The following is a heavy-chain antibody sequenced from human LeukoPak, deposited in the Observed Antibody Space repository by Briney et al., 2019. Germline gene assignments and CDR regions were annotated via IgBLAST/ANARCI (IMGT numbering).Heavy chain of an antibody. J-gene: IGHJ5*02. D-gene: IGHD6-19*01. CDR1: GFTFSKYW. Sequence: GRSLRLSCALSGFTFSKYWMNWVRHAQGKGREWVANIKEDGEEKKYMDSVKGRFTIYRDNAKESLYLQMNSLRDEDAAVYYCSRDGRGAGRPYNLFDPWGQGTLVIVSS. CDR3: SRDGRGAGRPYNLFDP. V-gene: IGHV3-7*01. CDR2: IKEDGEEK.